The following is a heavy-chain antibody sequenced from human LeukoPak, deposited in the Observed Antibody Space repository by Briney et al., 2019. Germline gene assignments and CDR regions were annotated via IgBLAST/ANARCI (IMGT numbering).Heavy chain of an antibody. CDR1: GYTFTSYY. CDR3: ARTDGVDY. J-gene: IGHJ4*02. V-gene: IGHV1-2*06. CDR2: INPNSGGT. Sequence: ASVKVSCKASGYTFTSYYMHWVRQAPGQGLEWVGRINPNSGGTNYAQKFQGRVTMTRDTSISTAYMELSSLRPDDTAVYYCARTDGVDYWGQGTLVTVSS. D-gene: IGHD4-17*01.